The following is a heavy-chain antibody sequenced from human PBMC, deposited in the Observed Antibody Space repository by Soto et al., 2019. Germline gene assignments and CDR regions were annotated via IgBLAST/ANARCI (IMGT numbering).Heavy chain of an antibody. V-gene: IGHV1-69*02. CDR2: IIPILGIP. CDR3: ARFRGSYGMDV. Sequence: QVQLVQSGAEVKKPGSSVKVSCKASGGTFSSYTIGWVRQAPGQGLEWMGRIIPILGIPNYAQKFQGRVTITADKSTSTAYMELSSLRSEDTAVYYCARFRGSYGMDVWGHGTSVTVSS. D-gene: IGHD3-10*01. J-gene: IGHJ6*02. CDR1: GGTFSSYT.